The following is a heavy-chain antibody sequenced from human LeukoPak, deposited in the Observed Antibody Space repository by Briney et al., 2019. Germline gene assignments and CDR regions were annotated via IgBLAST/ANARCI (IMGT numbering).Heavy chain of an antibody. CDR1: GYTFTSYD. J-gene: IGHJ5*02. Sequence: ASVRVSCTASGYTFTSYDINWVRQAPGQGLEWMGWMNPNSGNTGYAQKFQGRVTMTRNTSISTAYMELSSLRSEDTAVYYCARGITIFGVVNLNWFDPWGQGTLVTVSS. V-gene: IGHV1-8*01. D-gene: IGHD3-3*01. CDR2: MNPNSGNT. CDR3: ARGITIFGVVNLNWFDP.